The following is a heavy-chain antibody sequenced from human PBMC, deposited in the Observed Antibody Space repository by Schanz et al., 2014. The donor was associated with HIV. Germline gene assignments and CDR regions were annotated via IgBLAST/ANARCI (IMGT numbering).Heavy chain of an antibody. CDR2: ISHDGSKK. CDR1: GFTFSSYG. D-gene: IGHD6-6*01. CDR3: AKGWRGYSISSWVDY. Sequence: QVHLVESGGGVVRPGRSLRLSCAASGFTFSSYGMYWVRQAPGKGLEWVAVISHDGSKKYYADSVRGRITISRDNSKNTLYLQMNSLRADDTAVYYCAKGWRGYSISSWVDYWGQGSLVTVSS. V-gene: IGHV3-30*18. J-gene: IGHJ4*02.